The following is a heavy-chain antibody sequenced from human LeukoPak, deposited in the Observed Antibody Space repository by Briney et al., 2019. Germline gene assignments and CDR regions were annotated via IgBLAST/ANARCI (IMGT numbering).Heavy chain of an antibody. V-gene: IGHV3-23*01. Sequence: GWTLTLSCAASGFTYSNYGMSWVRQPPAKGLDWVSPISGSGGTTYYADSVKGRFTISRDNSENTLYLQMNSLRAEDTAVYYCAKRDRTVTHAFDIWGQGTMVTVSS. CDR1: GFTYSNYG. CDR2: ISGSGGTT. CDR3: AKRDRTVTHAFDI. J-gene: IGHJ3*02. D-gene: IGHD4-17*01.